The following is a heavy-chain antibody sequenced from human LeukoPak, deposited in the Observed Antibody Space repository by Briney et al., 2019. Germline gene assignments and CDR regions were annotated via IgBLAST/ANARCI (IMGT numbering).Heavy chain of an antibody. CDR1: GFTFSNYS. CDR3: AKVGSSGYYFDY. D-gene: IGHD3-22*01. V-gene: IGHV3-69-1*01. Sequence: GGSLRLSCAASGFTFSNYSMNWVRQAPGKGLEWVSSISSSSTIYYADSVKGRFTISRDNAKNSLYLQMNSLRAEDTAVYYCAKVGSSGYYFDYWGQGTLVTVSS. CDR2: ISSSSTI. J-gene: IGHJ4*02.